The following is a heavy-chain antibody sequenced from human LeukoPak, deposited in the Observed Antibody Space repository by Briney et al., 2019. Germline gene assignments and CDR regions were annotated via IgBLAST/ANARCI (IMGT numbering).Heavy chain of an antibody. CDR2: ISGVGGST. Sequence: PSGGSLRLSCAASGFTFDDYVMQWVRQAPGRGLEWVSLISGVGGSTYYADSVKGRFTISRDNSKNSLYLQMNSLRTEDTALYYCAKSHFGDYTSYYYYYGMDVCGQGTTVTASS. D-gene: IGHD4-17*01. CDR3: AKSHFGDYTSYYYYYGMDV. J-gene: IGHJ6*02. CDR1: GFTFDDYV. V-gene: IGHV3-43*02.